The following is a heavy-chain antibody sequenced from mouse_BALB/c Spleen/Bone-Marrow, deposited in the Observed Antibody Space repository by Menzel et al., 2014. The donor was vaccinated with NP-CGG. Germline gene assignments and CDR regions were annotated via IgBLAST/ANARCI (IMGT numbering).Heavy chain of an antibody. CDR2: INPYNGDT. Sequence: EVMLVESGPELVKPGASVKISCKAFGYSFTGYFMNWVMQSHGKSLEWIGRINPYNGDTFYNQKFKDKATLTEDKSSSTAHMELRSLSSEDAAVYYCTRVTTNWYFDVWGAGTTVTVSS. CDR3: TRVTTNWYFDV. V-gene: IGHV1-20*02. J-gene: IGHJ1*01. D-gene: IGHD1-1*01. CDR1: GYSFTGYF.